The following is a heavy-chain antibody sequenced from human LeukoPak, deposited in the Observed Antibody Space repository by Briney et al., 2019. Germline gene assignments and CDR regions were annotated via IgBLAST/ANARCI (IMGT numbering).Heavy chain of an antibody. V-gene: IGHV1-2*06. D-gene: IGHD3-3*02. CDR1: GYTFTGYY. CDR2: INPNSGGT. J-gene: IGHJ4*02. Sequence: GASVKVSCKASGYTFTGYYMHWVRQAPGQGLEWMGRINPNSGGTDYAQKFQGRLTMTRDTSISTVYMELSRLRSAATAVYYCAREAVHFWSGYQLEASIAYWGQGTLVTVSS. CDR3: AREAVHFWSGYQLEASIAY.